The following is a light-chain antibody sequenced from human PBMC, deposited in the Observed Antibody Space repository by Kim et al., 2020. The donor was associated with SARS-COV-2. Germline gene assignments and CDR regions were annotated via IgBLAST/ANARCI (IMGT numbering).Light chain of an antibody. CDR1: QSVSSN. V-gene: IGKV3-11*01. CDR2: DAS. J-gene: IGKJ3*01. CDR3: QQRSNWPIT. Sequence: EIVLTQSPATLSLSPGERATLSCRASQSVSSNLAWYQQKPGQAPRFLIYDASNRATGIPARFSGSGSGTDFTLTISSLEPEDFAVYYCQQRSNWPITFGPGTKVDIK.